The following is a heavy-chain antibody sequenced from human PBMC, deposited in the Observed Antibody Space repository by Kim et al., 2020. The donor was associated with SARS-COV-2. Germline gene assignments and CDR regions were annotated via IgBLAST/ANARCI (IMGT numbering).Heavy chain of an antibody. Sequence: GGSLRLSCAASGFTFSSYGMHWVRQAPGKGLEWVAVISYDGSNKYYADSVKGRFTISRDNSKNTLYLQMNSLRAEDTAVYYCAKDRDGRFGELFAIRNYYYYGMDVWGQGTTVTVSS. CDR1: GFTFSSYG. CDR2: ISYDGSNK. D-gene: IGHD3-10*01. V-gene: IGHV3-30*18. CDR3: AKDRDGRFGELFAIRNYYYYGMDV. J-gene: IGHJ6*02.